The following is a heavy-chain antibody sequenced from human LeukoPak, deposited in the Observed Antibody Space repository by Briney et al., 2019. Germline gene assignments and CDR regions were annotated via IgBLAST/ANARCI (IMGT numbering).Heavy chain of an antibody. CDR2: IYYSGST. CDR3: ARARYDSSGYRVDY. CDR1: GGSISSYY. Sequence: SETLSLTCTVSGGSISSYYWSWLRQPPGKGLEWIGYIYYSGSTNYNPSLKSRVTISVDTSKNQFSLKLSSVTAADTAVYYCARARYDSSGYRVDYWGQGTLVTVSS. V-gene: IGHV4-59*01. D-gene: IGHD3-22*01. J-gene: IGHJ4*02.